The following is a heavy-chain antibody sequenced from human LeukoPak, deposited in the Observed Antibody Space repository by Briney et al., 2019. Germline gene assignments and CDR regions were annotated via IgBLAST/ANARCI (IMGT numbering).Heavy chain of an antibody. CDR2: IIPNSGAT. CDR1: GYTFTSYD. D-gene: IGHD2-15*01. J-gene: IGHJ4*02. Sequence: ASVKVSCKASGYTFTSYDINWVRQAPGQGLEWMGWIIPNSGATNYAQNFQGRVTMTRDTSISTAYMELSRLRSDDTAVYYCAGGGIGGGLLKGYCSGGSCYGYWGQGTLVTVSS. CDR3: AGGGIGGGLLKGYCSGGSCYGY. V-gene: IGHV1-2*02.